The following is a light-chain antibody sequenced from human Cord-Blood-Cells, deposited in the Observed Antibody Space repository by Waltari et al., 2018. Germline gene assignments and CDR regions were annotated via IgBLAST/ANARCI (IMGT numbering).Light chain of an antibody. CDR1: SSDVGGYNY. V-gene: IGLV2-14*01. J-gene: IGLJ2*01. Sequence: QSALTQPASVSGSPGQSITISCTGTSSDVGGYNYVSWYQQHPGKAPKLMIYEVSNRPSGVSNRFSGSKAGNTVSLTISGLQAEDEADYYCSSYTSSSTLAFGGGTKLTVL. CDR3: SSYTSSSTLA. CDR2: EVS.